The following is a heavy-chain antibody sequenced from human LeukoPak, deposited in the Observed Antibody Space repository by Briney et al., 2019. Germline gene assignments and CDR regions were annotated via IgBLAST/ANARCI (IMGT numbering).Heavy chain of an antibody. D-gene: IGHD1-26*01. J-gene: IGHJ3*02. V-gene: IGHV3-20*04. CDR1: GFTFDDSV. CDR3: AKGGYYDLDAFDI. CDR2: INWNGGST. Sequence: PGGSLRVSCAAAGFTFDDSVMSWVRQAPGKGLEWVSSINWNGGSTGYADSVKGRFTISRDNAKNSLYLQMNSLRAEDTALYYCAKGGYYDLDAFDIWGQGTMVTVSS.